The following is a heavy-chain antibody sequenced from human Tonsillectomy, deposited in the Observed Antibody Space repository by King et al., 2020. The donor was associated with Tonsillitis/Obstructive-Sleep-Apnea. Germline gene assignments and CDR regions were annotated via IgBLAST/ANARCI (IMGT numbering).Heavy chain of an antibody. Sequence: QVQLQQWGAGLLKPSETLSLTCGVYGGSFSGYYWSWIRQPPGEGLEGIGEISHTGSTNYNPSLKSRVTISLDTSKNHLSLKLNSVTAADTAVYYCARDNGGGSAFDIWGQGTMVTVSS. J-gene: IGHJ3*02. V-gene: IGHV4-34*01. D-gene: IGHD3-16*01. CDR1: GGSFSGYY. CDR2: ISHTGST. CDR3: ARDNGGGSAFDI.